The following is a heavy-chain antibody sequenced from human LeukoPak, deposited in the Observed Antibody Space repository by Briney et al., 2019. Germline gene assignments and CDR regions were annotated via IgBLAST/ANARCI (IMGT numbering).Heavy chain of an antibody. CDR3: ARVSSGYDSFYYYYYMDV. D-gene: IGHD5-12*01. CDR1: GFTFDDYA. Sequence: GGSLRLSCAASGFTFDDYAMHWVRQAPGKGLEWVSGISWNSGSIGYADSVKGRFTISRDNAKNSLYLQMNSLRAEDTAVYYCARVSSGYDSFYYYYYMDVWGKGTTVTVSS. J-gene: IGHJ6*03. V-gene: IGHV3-9*01. CDR2: ISWNSGSI.